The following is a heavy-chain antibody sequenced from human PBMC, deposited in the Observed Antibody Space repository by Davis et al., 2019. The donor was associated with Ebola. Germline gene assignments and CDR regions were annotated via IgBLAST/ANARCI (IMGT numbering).Heavy chain of an antibody. D-gene: IGHD3-22*01. CDR1: GGSISNYY. Sequence: SETLSLTCSVSGGSISNYYWSWIRQPPGKGLEWIGYIYYSGSTNYNPSLKSRVTISVDTSKNQFSLKLSSVTAADTAVYYCARRTYYYDSSGYHTGGIDYWGQGTLVTVSS. J-gene: IGHJ4*02. CDR2: IYYSGST. CDR3: ARRTYYYDSSGYHTGGIDY. V-gene: IGHV4-59*01.